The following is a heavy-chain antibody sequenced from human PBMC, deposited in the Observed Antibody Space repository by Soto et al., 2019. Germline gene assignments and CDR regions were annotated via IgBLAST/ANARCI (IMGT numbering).Heavy chain of an antibody. Sequence: QEQLVESGGAVVQPGTSLRLSCAASGFTFSRVGMHWVRQAPGQGLEWVAVIWFDGSDKYYADSVKGRFTISRDNSRNTLYLQMNSLRAEDTAMYYCARDKGKVHFDSWGQGTLVIVSS. J-gene: IGHJ4*02. CDR2: IWFDGSDK. CDR1: GFTFSRVG. V-gene: IGHV3-33*01. D-gene: IGHD3-10*01. CDR3: ARDKGKVHFDS.